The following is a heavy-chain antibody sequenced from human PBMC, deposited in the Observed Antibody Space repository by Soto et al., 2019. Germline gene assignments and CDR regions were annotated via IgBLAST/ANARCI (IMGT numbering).Heavy chain of an antibody. Sequence: GKGLEWVSDISWNSGSIGYADSVKGRFTISRDNAKNSLYLQMNSLRAEDTVFFFQAEDGIRDTVPVSAFLLNRSSDL. J-gene: IGHJ2*01. V-gene: IGHV3-9*01. CDR3: AEDGIRDTVPVSAFLLNRSSDL. CDR2: ISWNSGSI. D-gene: IGHD2-15*01.